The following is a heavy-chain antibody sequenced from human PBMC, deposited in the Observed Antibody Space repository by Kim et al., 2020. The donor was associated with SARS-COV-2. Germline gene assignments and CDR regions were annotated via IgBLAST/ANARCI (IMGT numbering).Heavy chain of an antibody. Sequence: GGSLRLSCAASGFTFSNARMSWVRQAAGKGLEWIGRMKSKTAGGTIEYAAPVKDRFIISRDDSRNTLYLQMSSLKSEDTAVYYCCAIDAGLDYWGQGALVTVSS. CDR1: GFTFSNAR. CDR3: CAIDAGLDY. D-gene: IGHD2-2*02. J-gene: IGHJ4*02. V-gene: IGHV3-15*01. CDR2: MKSKTAGGTI.